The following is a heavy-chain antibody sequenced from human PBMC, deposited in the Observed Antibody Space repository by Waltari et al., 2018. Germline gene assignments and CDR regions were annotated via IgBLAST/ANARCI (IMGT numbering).Heavy chain of an antibody. Sequence: EVQLLESGGGLVQPGGSLRLSCAASGFTFSSYAMRWVRQDPGKGLEWVSVIYSGGSTYYADSVKGRFTISRDNHKNTLYLKMNSLRAEDTALYYCAKEGYSGYVQDYWGQGTLVTVSS. CDR1: GFTFSSYA. CDR3: AKEGYSGYVQDY. J-gene: IGHJ4*02. D-gene: IGHD5-12*01. CDR2: IYSGGST. V-gene: IGHV3-23*03.